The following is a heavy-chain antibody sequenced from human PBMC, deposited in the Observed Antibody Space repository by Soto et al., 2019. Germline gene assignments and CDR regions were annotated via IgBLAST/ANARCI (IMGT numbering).Heavy chain of an antibody. Sequence: SLTCPPTGFTFSSHWMSWVRQAPGKGLEWVANIKQDGSEKYYVDSVKGRFTISRDNAKNSLYLQMNSLRPEDTAVYYCARDPSISGFDYWGQGTLVTVSS. J-gene: IGHJ4*02. V-gene: IGHV3-7*01. CDR2: IKQDGSEK. D-gene: IGHD2-15*01. CDR1: GFTFSSHW. CDR3: ARDPSISGFDY.